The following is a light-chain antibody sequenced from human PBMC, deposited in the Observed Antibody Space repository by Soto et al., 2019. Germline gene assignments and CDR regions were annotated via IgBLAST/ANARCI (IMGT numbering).Light chain of an antibody. V-gene: IGKV3-20*01. J-gene: IGKJ1*01. CDR2: GAS. Sequence: TVLTPSPGTLSLSPGERTTLSCRASQSVFNNHIGWYQQKPGQAPRRLIFGASFRATGIPDRFSGSGSGTDFTLTISRLEPEDFAVYYCQQYGSSPQTFGQGTKVDIK. CDR1: QSVFNNH. CDR3: QQYGSSPQT.